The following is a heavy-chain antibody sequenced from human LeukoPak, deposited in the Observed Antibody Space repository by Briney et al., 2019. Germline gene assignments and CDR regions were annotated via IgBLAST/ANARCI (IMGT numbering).Heavy chain of an antibody. CDR1: GFTFTNYW. Sequence: GGSLRLSCAASGFTFTNYWMGWVRQAPGKGLEWVANIKQDGSEKYYVDSMKGRFTVSRDNAKSSLYLQMNSLRAEDTAVYYCARVQGSSGPGIFEYWGQGTLVTVSS. J-gene: IGHJ4*02. CDR3: ARVQGSSGPGIFEY. CDR2: IKQDGSEK. V-gene: IGHV3-7*01. D-gene: IGHD6-19*01.